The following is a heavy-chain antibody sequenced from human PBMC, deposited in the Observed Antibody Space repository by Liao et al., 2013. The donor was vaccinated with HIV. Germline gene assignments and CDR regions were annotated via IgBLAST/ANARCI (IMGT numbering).Heavy chain of an antibody. CDR3: ARVTDNYYEGSPYYYYFDI. CDR1: GDSISNYY. V-gene: IGHV4-4*07. Sequence: QVQLQESGPGLVQPSETLSLTCTVSGDSISNYYWSWIRQPAGKGLEWIGRYYITGSTNYNPSLKSRVTMSLDTSKNQFSLRLSSVTAADTAMYFCARVTDNYYEGSPYYYYFDIWGQGTLVTVSS. J-gene: IGHJ4*02. CDR2: YYITGST. D-gene: IGHD3-22*01.